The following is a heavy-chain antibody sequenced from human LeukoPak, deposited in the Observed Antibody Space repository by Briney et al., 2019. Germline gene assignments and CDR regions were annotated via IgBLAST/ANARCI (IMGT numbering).Heavy chain of an antibody. CDR1: GYTFTGYY. V-gene: IGHV1-2*06. Sequence: ASVKVSCTASGYTFTGYYIHWVRQGPGQGLEWMGRINPNNGGADYAQKFQGTVTMTRDTSINTAYMYLSRLRSDDTSVYYCARDHLAAAGSGGWGQGTLVTVSS. J-gene: IGHJ4*02. D-gene: IGHD6-13*01. CDR3: ARDHLAAAGSGG. CDR2: INPNNGGA.